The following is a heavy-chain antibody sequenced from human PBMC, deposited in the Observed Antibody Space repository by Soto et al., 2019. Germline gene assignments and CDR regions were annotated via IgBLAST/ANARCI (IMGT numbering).Heavy chain of an antibody. J-gene: IGHJ4*02. CDR2: MNAGNGDT. Sequence: QVQLVQSGPEVKKPGASVKVSCKASGYTFTSYAMHWVRQAPGQTLEWMGWMNAGNGDTKYSQKFQGRVTITRDTSASTAYMELSSLRSEDTAVYFCARGVGQFDYWGLGTLVTVSS. D-gene: IGHD3-10*01. CDR1: GYTFTSYA. CDR3: ARGVGQFDY. V-gene: IGHV1-3*01.